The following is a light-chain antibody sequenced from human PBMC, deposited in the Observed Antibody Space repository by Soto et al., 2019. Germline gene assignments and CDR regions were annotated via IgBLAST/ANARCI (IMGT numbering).Light chain of an antibody. Sequence: EIVMTQSPATLSVSPGERATLSCRASQSVSSNLAWYQQKPGQAPRLIIYGASTRATGIPARFSCSGSGTEFTLTISCLQSADFAVYYCQQYNNWPPYTFGQGTKLEIK. J-gene: IGKJ2*01. CDR1: QSVSSN. CDR2: GAS. V-gene: IGKV3-15*01. CDR3: QQYNNWPPYT.